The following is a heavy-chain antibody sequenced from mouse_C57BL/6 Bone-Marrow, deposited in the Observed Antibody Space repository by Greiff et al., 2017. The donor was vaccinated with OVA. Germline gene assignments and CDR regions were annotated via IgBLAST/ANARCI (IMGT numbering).Heavy chain of an antibody. CDR1: GYAFTTYL. J-gene: IGHJ4*01. CDR3: ARGNYAMDY. Sequence: QVQLQQSGAELVRPGTSVKVSCKASGYAFTTYLIEWVKQRPGQGLEWIGVINPGSGGTNYNEKFKGKATLTADKSSSTAYMQLSSLTSEDAAVYFCARGNYAMDYWGQGTSVTVSS. V-gene: IGHV1-54*01. CDR2: INPGSGGT.